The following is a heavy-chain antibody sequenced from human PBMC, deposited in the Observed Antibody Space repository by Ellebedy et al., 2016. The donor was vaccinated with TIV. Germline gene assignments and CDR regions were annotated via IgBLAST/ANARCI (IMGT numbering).Heavy chain of an antibody. J-gene: IGHJ4*02. CDR2: IYTSGST. CDR3: ARGPRSYYFDY. V-gene: IGHV4-61*02. D-gene: IGHD1-26*01. CDR1: GGSISSGSYY. Sequence: SETLSLXXTVSGGSISSGSYYWSWIRQPAGKGLEWIGRIYTSGSTNYNPSLKSRVTMSVDTSKNQFSLKLSSVTAADTAVYYCARGPRSYYFDYWGQGTLVTVSS.